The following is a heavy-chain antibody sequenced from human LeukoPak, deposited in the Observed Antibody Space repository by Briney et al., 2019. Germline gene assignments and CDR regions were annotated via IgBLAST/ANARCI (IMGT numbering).Heavy chain of an antibody. CDR1: GYTFTSRD. CDR3: ARELRVAAAGHFDY. V-gene: IGHV1-8*01. Sequence: ASVKVSCKASGYTFTSRDINWVRQATGQGLEWMGWMNPNSGNTGYAQKFQGRVTITRNTSISTAYMELSSLRSEDTAVYYCARELRVAAAGHFDYWGQGTLVTVSS. CDR2: MNPNSGNT. J-gene: IGHJ4*02. D-gene: IGHD6-13*01.